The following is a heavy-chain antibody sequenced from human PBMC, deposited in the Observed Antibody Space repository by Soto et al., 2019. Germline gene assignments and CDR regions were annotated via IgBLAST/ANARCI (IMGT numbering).Heavy chain of an antibody. V-gene: IGHV4-30-4*01. CDR3: ARLATGTTDSYYGMDV. D-gene: IGHD1-1*01. Sequence: QVQLQESGPGLVKPSQTLSLTCTVSGGSISSGDYYWSWIRQPPGKGLEWIGYIYYSGSTYYNPSLQSRVTISVDTSKNQFSLKLSSVTAADTAVYYCARLATGTTDSYYGMDVWGQGTTVTVSS. CDR1: GGSISSGDYY. CDR2: IYYSGST. J-gene: IGHJ6*02.